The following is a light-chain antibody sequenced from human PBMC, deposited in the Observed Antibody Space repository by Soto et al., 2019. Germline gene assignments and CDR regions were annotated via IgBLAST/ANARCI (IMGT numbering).Light chain of an antibody. CDR2: DTS. CDR1: QSVGGSS. J-gene: IGKJ4*01. V-gene: IGKV3-20*01. Sequence: ETVLTQSPGTLSLSPGERATVSCRASQSVGGSSLAWYQQRPGQAPRLLIYDTSKRATGIPDRFSGSGSGTDFTLTISRLEPEDFAVYYCQQYGSALPLTFGGGTRVETK. CDR3: QQYGSALPLT.